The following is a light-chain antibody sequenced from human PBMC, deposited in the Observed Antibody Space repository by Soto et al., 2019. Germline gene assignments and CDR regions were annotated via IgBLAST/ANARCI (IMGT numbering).Light chain of an antibody. CDR1: QSVSSN. CDR3: QQYNNWQGT. V-gene: IGKV3-15*01. CDR2: GAS. Sequence: EIVMTQSPATLSVSPGERATLSCRASQSVSSNLAWYQQKPGQAPRLLIYGASTRATGIPARFSGSGSGTEFTLTISSRQSEDFAVYYCQQYNNWQGTFGQGTKVEIK. J-gene: IGKJ1*01.